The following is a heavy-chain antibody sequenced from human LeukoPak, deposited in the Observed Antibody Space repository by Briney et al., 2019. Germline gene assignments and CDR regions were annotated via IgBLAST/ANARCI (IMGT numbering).Heavy chain of an antibody. D-gene: IGHD1-7*01. CDR3: ARENKGTVHDSTAAFHY. CDR2: GHHSESP. J-gene: IGHJ4*02. CDR1: IGSIGNDY. Sequence: NPSETLSLTCTVSIGSIGNDYWSWLRKSPGKGLEWIAYGHHSESPNYNPSLKSRVTISVDRSNNRFSLQLSSVTAADTAVYYCARENKGTVHDSTAAFHYWGQGTLVTVSS. V-gene: IGHV4-59*01.